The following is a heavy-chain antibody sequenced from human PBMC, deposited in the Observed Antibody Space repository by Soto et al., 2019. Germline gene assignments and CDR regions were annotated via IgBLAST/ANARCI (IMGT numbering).Heavy chain of an antibody. CDR3: AKVSTRNTGLDAFDI. V-gene: IGHV3-9*01. J-gene: IGHJ3*02. CDR1: GFTFDDYA. Sequence: EVQLVESGGGLVQPGRSLRLSCAASGFTFDDYAMHWVRQAPGKGLEWVSGISWNSGSIGYADSVKGRFTISRDNAKNSMYLQMNSLSAEDTALYYCAKVSTRNTGLDAFDIWGQGTMVTVSS. CDR2: ISWNSGSI. D-gene: IGHD3-16*02.